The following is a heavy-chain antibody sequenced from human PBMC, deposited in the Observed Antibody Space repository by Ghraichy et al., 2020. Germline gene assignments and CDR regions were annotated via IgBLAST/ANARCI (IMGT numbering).Heavy chain of an antibody. CDR2: INHSGST. CDR3: ARGPSKYCSSTSCYSKFAAAGTRRETTLLPYYFDY. CDR1: GGSFSGYY. J-gene: IGHJ4*02. D-gene: IGHD2-2*01. Sequence: SETLSLTCAVYGGSFSGYYWSWIRQPPGKGLEWIGEINHSGSTNYNPSLKSRVTISVDTSKNQFSLKLSSVTAADTAVYYCARGPSKYCSSTSCYSKFAAAGTRRETTLLPYYFDYWGQGTLVTVSS. V-gene: IGHV4-34*01.